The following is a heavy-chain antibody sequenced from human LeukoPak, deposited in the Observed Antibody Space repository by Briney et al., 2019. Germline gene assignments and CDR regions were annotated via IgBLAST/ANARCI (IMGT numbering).Heavy chain of an antibody. CDR1: GFTFSDYY. D-gene: IGHD3-10*01. CDR3: ARDVTMVRGVIINY. V-gene: IGHV3-7*01. J-gene: IGHJ4*02. CDR2: IKQDGSEK. Sequence: PGGSLRLSCAASGFTFSDYYMSWIRQAPGKGLEWVANIKQDGSEKYYVDSVKGRFTISRDNAKNSLYLQMNSLRAEDTAVYYCARDVTMVRGVIINYWGQGTLVTVSS.